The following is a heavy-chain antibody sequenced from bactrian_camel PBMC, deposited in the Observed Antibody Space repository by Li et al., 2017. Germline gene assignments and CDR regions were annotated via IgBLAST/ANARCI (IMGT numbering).Heavy chain of an antibody. D-gene: IGHD1*01. V-gene: IGHV3S54*01. CDR2: LQTSDDSP. CDR3: AAVGRPSGYCNRITEFKH. Sequence: QVQLVESGGGTVQAGGSLKLSCAVSRHTSPTFSNMAYCMGWFRQAPGKEREWVASLQTSDDSPFYADSVKGRFTISRDRFNTLYLQMNSLKPEDTSMYYCAAVGRPSGYCNRITEFKHRGQGTQVTVS. J-gene: IGHJ4*01. CDR1: RHTSPTFSNMA.